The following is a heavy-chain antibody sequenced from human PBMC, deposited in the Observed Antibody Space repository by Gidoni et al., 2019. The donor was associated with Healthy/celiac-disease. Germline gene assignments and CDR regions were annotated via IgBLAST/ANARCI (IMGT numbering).Heavy chain of an antibody. CDR3: ARGKRGSTSFTYYYYYGMDV. CDR2: INHSGST. CDR1: GGSFRGYY. D-gene: IGHD2-2*01. Sequence: QVQLQQWCAGLLKPSETLSLTCAVYGGSFRGYYWSWIRQPPGKGLEWIGEINHSGSTNYNPSLKSRVTISVDTSKNQFSLKLSSVTAADTAVYYCARGKRGSTSFTYYYYYGMDVWGQGTTVTVSS. J-gene: IGHJ6*02. V-gene: IGHV4-34*01.